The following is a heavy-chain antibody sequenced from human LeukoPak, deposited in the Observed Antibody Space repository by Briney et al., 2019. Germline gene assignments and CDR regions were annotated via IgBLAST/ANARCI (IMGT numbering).Heavy chain of an antibody. Sequence: GGSLRLSCAASGFTFSSYEMNWVRQAPGKGLEWVSYISSSGSTIYYAGSVQGRFTISRDNAKNSLYLQMNSLRAEDTAVYYYAKEAALRDWGQGTLVTVSS. CDR1: GFTFSSYE. D-gene: IGHD4-17*01. CDR3: AKEAALRD. CDR2: ISSSGSTI. J-gene: IGHJ4*02. V-gene: IGHV3-48*03.